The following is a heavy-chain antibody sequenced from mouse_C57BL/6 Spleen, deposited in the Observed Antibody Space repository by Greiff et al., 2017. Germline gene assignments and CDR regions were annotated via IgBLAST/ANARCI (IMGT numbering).Heavy chain of an antibody. CDR1: GYSITSGYY. V-gene: IGHV3-6*01. D-gene: IGHD2-4*01. CDR2: ISYDGSN. CDR3: ARYDYDERDY. Sequence: ESGPGLVKPSQSLSLTCSVTGYSITSGYYWNWIRQFPGNKLEWMGYISYDGSNNYNPSLKNRISITRDTSKNQFFLKLNSVTTEDTATYYCARYDYDERDYWGQGTTLTVSS. J-gene: IGHJ2*01.